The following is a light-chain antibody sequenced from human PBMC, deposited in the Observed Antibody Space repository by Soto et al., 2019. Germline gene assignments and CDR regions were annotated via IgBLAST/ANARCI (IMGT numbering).Light chain of an antibody. CDR3: QQYNSYSPLT. CDR1: QSISSW. V-gene: IGKV1-5*01. CDR2: DAS. Sequence: DVKMSQSASTLSASLGDRVTITCRASQSISSWLAWYQQKPGKVPKLLIYDASSLESGVPSRFSGSGSGTEFTLTISSLQPDDFATYYCQQYNSYSPLTFGGGTKV. J-gene: IGKJ4*01.